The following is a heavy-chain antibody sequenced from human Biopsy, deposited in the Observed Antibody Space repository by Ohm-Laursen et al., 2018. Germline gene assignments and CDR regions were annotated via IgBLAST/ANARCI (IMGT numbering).Heavy chain of an antibody. CDR2: TSYTGYT. CDR3: ARGSNDFGGLYFPR. D-gene: IGHD4-23*01. V-gene: IGHV4-59*11. CDR1: GGSFTGHY. Sequence: SETLYLTCAVSGGSFTGHYWSWIRQPPGKGLEWIGHTSYTGYTSYNASLKSRVTISVDTSRNHFSLRLSSLTAADTAVYYCARGSNDFGGLYFPRWGQGTPLTVSS. J-gene: IGHJ4*02.